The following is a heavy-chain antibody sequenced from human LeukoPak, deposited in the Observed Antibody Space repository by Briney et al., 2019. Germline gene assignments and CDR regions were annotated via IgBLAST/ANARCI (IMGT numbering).Heavy chain of an antibody. J-gene: IGHJ4*02. CDR3: ARLFCVGGSCHEAPLDY. V-gene: IGHV1-46*01. CDR2: INPSGAST. CDR1: GYTFTRYY. D-gene: IGHD2-15*01. Sequence: ASVKVSCKASGYTFTRYYMHWVRQAPGQGLEWMGIINPSGASTNYAQKFQGRVTMTRDTSTSTVYMELSSLRSEDTAVYYCARLFCVGGSCHEAPLDYWGQGTLVTASS.